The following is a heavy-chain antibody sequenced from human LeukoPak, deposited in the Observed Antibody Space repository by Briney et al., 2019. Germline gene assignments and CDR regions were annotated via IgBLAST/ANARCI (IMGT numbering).Heavy chain of an antibody. Sequence: PSETLSLTCAVYGGSFSGYYWSWIRQPPGKGLEWIGEINHSGSTNYNPSLKSRVTISVDTSKNQFSLKLSFVTAADTAVYYCAREGGESIAAAGIDYWGQGTLVTVSS. J-gene: IGHJ4*02. CDR1: GGSFSGYY. V-gene: IGHV4-34*01. D-gene: IGHD6-13*01. CDR3: AREGGESIAAAGIDY. CDR2: INHSGST.